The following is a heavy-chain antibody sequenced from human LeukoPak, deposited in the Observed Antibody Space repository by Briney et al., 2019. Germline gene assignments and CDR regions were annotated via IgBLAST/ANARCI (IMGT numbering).Heavy chain of an antibody. CDR1: GGSFSGYY. CDR2: INHSGCT. J-gene: IGHJ4*02. V-gene: IGHV4-34*01. CDR3: ASFHYYDSRTGGPIDY. Sequence: PSETLSLTCAVYGGSFSGYYWSWIRQPPGKGLEWIGEINHSGCTNYNPSLKSRVTISVDTSKNQFSLKLSSVTAADTAVYYCASFHYYDSRTGGPIDYWGQGTLVTVSS. D-gene: IGHD3-22*01.